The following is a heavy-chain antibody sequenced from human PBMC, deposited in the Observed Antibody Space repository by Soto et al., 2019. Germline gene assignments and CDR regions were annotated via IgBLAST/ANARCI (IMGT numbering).Heavy chain of an antibody. CDR2: ISGSGGST. J-gene: IGHJ4*02. CDR3: ASSAGTRNFVN. V-gene: IGHV3-23*01. Sequence: SLRLASAASGLTLSSYAMSWVLPAPGKRLEWVSAISGSGGSTYYADSVKGRVTISRDNSKNTLHLQMNSLPAEDTAVYDAASSAGTRNFVNGGQGTLVKISS. CDR1: GLTLSSYA.